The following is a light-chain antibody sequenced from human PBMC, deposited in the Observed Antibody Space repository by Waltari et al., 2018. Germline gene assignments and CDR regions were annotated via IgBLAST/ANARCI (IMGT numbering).Light chain of an antibody. CDR2: GAS. CDR1: QSLSSN. Sequence: EMVMTQSPATLSVSPGERAHLSCRASQSLSSNLAWYQQKPGQAPRLLIYGASTRATGIPARFSGSGSGTEFTLTISSLQSEDFAVYYCQQYNDWPRVTFGGGTKVEIK. CDR3: QQYNDWPRVT. J-gene: IGKJ4*01. V-gene: IGKV3-15*01.